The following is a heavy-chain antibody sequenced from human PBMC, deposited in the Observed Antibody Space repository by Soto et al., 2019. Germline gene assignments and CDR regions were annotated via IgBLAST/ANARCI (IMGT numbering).Heavy chain of an antibody. CDR3: AKDSRNYYGSGSYFSPQYYYYGMDV. CDR1: GFTFSSYA. V-gene: IGHV3-23*01. J-gene: IGHJ6*02. CDR2: ISGSGGGT. Sequence: PGGSLRLSCAASGFTFSSYAMSWVRQAPGKGLEWVSAISGSGGGTYYADSVKGRFTISRDNSKNTLYLQMNSLRAEDTAVYYCAKDSRNYYGSGSYFSPQYYYYGMDVWGQGTTVTVSS. D-gene: IGHD3-10*01.